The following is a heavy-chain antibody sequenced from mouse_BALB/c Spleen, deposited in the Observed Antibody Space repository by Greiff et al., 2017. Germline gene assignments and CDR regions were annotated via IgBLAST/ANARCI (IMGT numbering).Heavy chain of an antibody. CDR3: GGTKGITTAGDY. CDR2: IYPGDGDT. Sequence: VQLQQSGPQLVRPGASVKISCKASGYSFTSYWMHWVKQRPGQGLEWIGRIYPGDGDTNYNGKFKGKATLTADKSSSTAYMQLSSLTSVDSAVYYCGGTKGITTAGDYWGQGTTVTVSS. V-gene: IGHV1-80*01. D-gene: IGHD1-2*01. J-gene: IGHJ4*01. CDR1: GYSFTSYW.